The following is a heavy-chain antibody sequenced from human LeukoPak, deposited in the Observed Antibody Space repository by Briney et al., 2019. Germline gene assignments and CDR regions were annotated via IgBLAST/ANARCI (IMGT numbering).Heavy chain of an antibody. Sequence: GESLKISCAASGFTFNSFWMTWVRQAPGKGLEWVANIKEDGSEKYYVDSVKGRFTISRDNAKDSLYLQLNSLRAEDTAVYYCTRDTGCSGGTCYSFYDYWGQGTLVTVSS. V-gene: IGHV3-7*01. CDR1: GFTFNSFW. CDR2: IKEDGSEK. D-gene: IGHD2-15*01. J-gene: IGHJ4*02. CDR3: TRDTGCSGGTCYSFYDY.